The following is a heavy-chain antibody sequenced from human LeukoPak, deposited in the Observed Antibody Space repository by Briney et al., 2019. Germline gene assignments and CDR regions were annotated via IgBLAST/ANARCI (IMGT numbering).Heavy chain of an antibody. V-gene: IGHV3-11*01. Sequence: GGSLRLSCAASGFTFSDYYMSWIRQAPGKGLEWVSYISSSGSTIYYADSVKGRFTISRDNAKNSLYLQMNSLRAEDTAVYYCARATVDYGDYDTERNWFDPWGQGTLVTVSS. D-gene: IGHD4-17*01. CDR1: GFTFSDYY. CDR2: ISSSGSTI. J-gene: IGHJ5*02. CDR3: ARATVDYGDYDTERNWFDP.